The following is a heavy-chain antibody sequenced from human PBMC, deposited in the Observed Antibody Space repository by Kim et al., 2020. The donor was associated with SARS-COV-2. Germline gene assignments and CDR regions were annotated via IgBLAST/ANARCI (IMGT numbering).Heavy chain of an antibody. J-gene: IGHJ4*02. D-gene: IGHD6-13*01. V-gene: IGHV3-53*01. Sequence: GGSLRLSCAASGFTVSSNYMSWVRQAPGKGLEWVSVIYSGGSTYYADSVKGRFTISRDNSKNTLYLQMNRLRAEDTAVYYCARGRYSSSWYWDYFDYWGQGTLVTVSS. CDR1: GFTVSSNY. CDR2: IYSGGST. CDR3: ARGRYSSSWYWDYFDY.